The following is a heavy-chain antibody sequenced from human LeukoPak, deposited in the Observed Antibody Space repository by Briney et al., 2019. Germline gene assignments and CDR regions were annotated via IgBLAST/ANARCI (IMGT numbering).Heavy chain of an antibody. CDR1: GFTFTDYY. V-gene: IGHV3-11*04. Sequence: GGSLRLSCAASGFTFTDYYMSWIRQAPGKGLEWLSYISSSGSTIYYADSVKGRFTISRDNAKNSLYLQMNSLRAEDTAVYYRAHSGSYYRINNDAFNIWGQGTMVTVSS. D-gene: IGHD1-26*01. CDR2: ISSSGSTI. J-gene: IGHJ3*02. CDR3: AHSGSYYRINNDAFNI.